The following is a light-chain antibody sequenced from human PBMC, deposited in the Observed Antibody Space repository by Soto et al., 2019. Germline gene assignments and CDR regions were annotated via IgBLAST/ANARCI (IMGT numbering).Light chain of an antibody. V-gene: IGLV2-14*01. Sequence: QSVLTQPASVSGSPGQSITISCTGASNDVGAYKFISWYQQQPGKAPKLMIYEVSNRPSGVSNRFSGSKSGNTASLTISGLQAEDEGDYYCSSYTSSTVIFGGGTQLTVL. J-gene: IGLJ2*01. CDR3: SSYTSSTVI. CDR2: EVS. CDR1: SNDVGAYKF.